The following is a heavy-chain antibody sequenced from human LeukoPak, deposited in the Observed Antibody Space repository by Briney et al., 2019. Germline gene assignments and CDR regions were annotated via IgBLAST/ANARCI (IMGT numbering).Heavy chain of an antibody. CDR1: GFTFTTYG. Sequence: GGSLRLSCAASGFTFTTYGMSWVRQAPGKGLEWVSAISGGGDSTYYADSEKGRFTISRDNSKNTLYLQLNSMRAEDTAIYYCAKSGGGSGTNYWGQGTLVTVSS. CDR3: AKSGGGSGTNY. D-gene: IGHD3-10*01. CDR2: ISGGGDST. J-gene: IGHJ4*02. V-gene: IGHV3-23*01.